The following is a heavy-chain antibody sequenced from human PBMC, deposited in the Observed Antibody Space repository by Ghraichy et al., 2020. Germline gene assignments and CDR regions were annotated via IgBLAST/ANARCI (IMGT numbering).Heavy chain of an antibody. J-gene: IGHJ3*01. CDR2: IGKDGSET. V-gene: IGHV3-7*03. Sequence: GESLNISCAGSGFTFSDFYMGWVRQAPGKGLEWVGNIGKDGSETYYADSARGRFTISRDNAKNSLYLQINSLRDEDTAVYYCARSQYLAFDVFNFWGRGTMVTVSS. CDR1: GFTFSDFY. CDR3: ARSQYLAFDVFNF. D-gene: IGHD2/OR15-2a*01.